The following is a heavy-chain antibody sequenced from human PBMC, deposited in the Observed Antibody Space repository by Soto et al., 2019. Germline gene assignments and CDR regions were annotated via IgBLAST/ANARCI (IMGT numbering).Heavy chain of an antibody. Sequence: QVQLVESGGGVVQPGMSLRLSCAASGFTFSRYGMHWVRQAPGKGLEWVAVIWFDGTNQYYADSVKGRFTISRDTSKNTLYLQMSSLRAEDTAVYYCARDFDVETQWLRSEFDSWGQGTLVTVSS. CDR3: ARDFDVETQWLRSEFDS. CDR1: GFTFSRYG. J-gene: IGHJ4*02. CDR2: IWFDGTNQ. V-gene: IGHV3-33*01. D-gene: IGHD5-12*01.